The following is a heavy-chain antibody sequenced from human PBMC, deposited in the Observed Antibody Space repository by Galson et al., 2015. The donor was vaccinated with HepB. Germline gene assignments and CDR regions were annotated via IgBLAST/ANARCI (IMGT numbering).Heavy chain of an antibody. CDR2: ISSTINI. V-gene: IGHV3-21*01. J-gene: IGHJ4*02. CDR1: GLTFSSYN. Sequence: SLRLSCAASGLTFSSYNMHWVRQAPGKGLEWVSSISSTINIFYADSVKGRFTISRDNAKNSLFLQMSSLRVEDTAVYHCARSFGTSDYWEAYWGQGTLVTVSS. D-gene: IGHD3-22*01. CDR3: ARSFGTSDYWEAY.